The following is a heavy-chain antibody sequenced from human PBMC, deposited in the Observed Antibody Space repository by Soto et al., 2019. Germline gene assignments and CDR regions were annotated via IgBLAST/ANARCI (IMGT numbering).Heavy chain of an antibody. J-gene: IGHJ4*02. Sequence: PGGSLRLSCAASGFTFSCSGVHWVRQASGKGLEWVGRIRSKASNYATAYAASVKGRFTVSRDDSKNMAYLQMDSLKTEDTAVYYCTRLEETVGVVASYDYWGQGTQVTVSS. V-gene: IGHV3-73*01. CDR3: TRLEETVGVVASYDY. D-gene: IGHD2-15*01. CDR2: IRSKASNYAT. CDR1: GFTFSCSG.